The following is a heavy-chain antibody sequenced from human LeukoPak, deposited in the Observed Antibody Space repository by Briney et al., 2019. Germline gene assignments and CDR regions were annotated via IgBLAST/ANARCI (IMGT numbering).Heavy chain of an antibody. CDR1: GGSISSSSYY. Sequence: PSETLSLTCTVSGGSISSSSYYWGWIRQPPGKGLEWIGSIYYSGSTYYNPSLKNRVTISVDTSKNQFSLKLSSVTAADTAVYYCARDSRIPSSGWVYNWFDPWGQGTLVTVSS. CDR3: ARDSRIPSSGWVYNWFDP. V-gene: IGHV4-39*07. CDR2: IYYSGST. J-gene: IGHJ5*02. D-gene: IGHD6-19*01.